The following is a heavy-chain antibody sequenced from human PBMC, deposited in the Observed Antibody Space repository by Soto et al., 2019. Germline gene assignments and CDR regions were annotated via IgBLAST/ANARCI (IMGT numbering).Heavy chain of an antibody. CDR3: ASSYGSGSYAFDI. CDR1: GFTFDDYG. J-gene: IGHJ3*02. V-gene: IGHV3-20*01. D-gene: IGHD3-10*01. CDR2: INWNGGST. Sequence: GGSLRLSCAASGFTFDDYGMSWVRQAPGKGLEWVSGINWNGGSTGYADSVKGRFTISRDNAKNSLYLQMNSLRAEDTALYHCASSYGSGSYAFDIWGQGTMVTVSS.